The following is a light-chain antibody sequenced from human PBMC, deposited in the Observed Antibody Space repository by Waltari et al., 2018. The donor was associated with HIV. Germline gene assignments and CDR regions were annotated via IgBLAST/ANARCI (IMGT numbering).Light chain of an antibody. J-gene: IGLJ1*01. Sequence: QPALTQPRSVSGSPGQSVTIPCTGTSSDLGYFDYVSWYQQSPGKAPNVIIYELSQRPSGFPDRFTASKSGITASLTISGLQDEDEADYYCCSYAGAYTYVFGTGTKVTVL. V-gene: IGLV2-11*01. CDR3: CSYAGAYTYV. CDR1: SSDLGYFDY. CDR2: ELS.